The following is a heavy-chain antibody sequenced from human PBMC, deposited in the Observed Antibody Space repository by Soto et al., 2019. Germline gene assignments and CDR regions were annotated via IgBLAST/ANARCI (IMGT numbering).Heavy chain of an antibody. CDR2: ISYDGSNK. CDR3: AKGTEHYYEENAEYFQH. Sequence: QVQLVESGGGVVQPGRSLRLSCAASGFTFSSYGMHWVRQAPGKGLEWVAVISYDGSNKYYADSVKGRFTISRDNSKNTLYLQMNSLRAEDTAVYYCAKGTEHYYEENAEYFQHWGQGTLATVSS. D-gene: IGHD3-22*01. J-gene: IGHJ1*01. V-gene: IGHV3-30*18. CDR1: GFTFSSYG.